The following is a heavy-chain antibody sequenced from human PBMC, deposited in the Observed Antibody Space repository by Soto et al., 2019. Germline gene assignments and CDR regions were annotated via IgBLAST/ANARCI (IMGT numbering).Heavy chain of an antibody. V-gene: IGHV3-30-3*01. CDR2: ISYDGSNK. J-gene: IGHJ5*02. CDR1: GFTFSIYT. D-gene: IGHD2-21*01. Sequence: QVQLVESGGGVVQPGRSLRLSCAASGFTFSIYTMHWVRQAPGKGLEWVAVISYDGSNKYYAYSVKGRFTISRDNSKNTVYLQMNSLRAEDSAVYYCAREYSDGWFAPWGQGTLVTVSS. CDR3: AREYSDGWFAP.